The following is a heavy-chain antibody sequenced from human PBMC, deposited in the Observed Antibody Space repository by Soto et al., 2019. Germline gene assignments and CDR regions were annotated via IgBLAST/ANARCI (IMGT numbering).Heavy chain of an antibody. CDR3: ARDGSYYYDSSGYTFDY. J-gene: IGHJ4*02. V-gene: IGHV3-21*01. D-gene: IGHD3-22*01. CDR1: GFTFNSYI. CDR2: ISSSSSYI. Sequence: GGCLRLSCAASGFTFNSYIMNWVRQSPGKGLGWVSSISSSSSYIYYADSVKGRFTISRDNAKNSLYLQMNSLRAEDTAVYYCARDGSYYYDSSGYTFDYWGQGTLVTVTS.